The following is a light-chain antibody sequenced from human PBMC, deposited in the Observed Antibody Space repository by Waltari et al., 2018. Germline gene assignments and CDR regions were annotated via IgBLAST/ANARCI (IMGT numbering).Light chain of an antibody. V-gene: IGKV1-33*01. J-gene: IGKJ2*01. CDR3: QQYDDFPYT. Sequence: DIQMTQSPSSLSASVGDRVTMTCQSSQDISNYLNWYQQKPGKAPKLLMYDASNLETGVPSRFSGSGYGTDFTFTISSLQPEDIATYYCQQYDDFPYTFGQGTKLEIK. CDR2: DAS. CDR1: QDISNY.